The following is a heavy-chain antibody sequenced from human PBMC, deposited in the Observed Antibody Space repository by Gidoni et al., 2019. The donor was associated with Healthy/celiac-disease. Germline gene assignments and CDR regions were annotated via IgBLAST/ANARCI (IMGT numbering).Heavy chain of an antibody. J-gene: IGHJ4*02. CDR1: GGSISSSSYY. Sequence: QLHLPQSGPGLVKPSETLSLTCTVSGGSISSSSYYWGWIRQPPGKGLECIGSIYYSGSTYYNPSLKSRVTISVDTSKNQFSLKLSSVTAADTAVYYCARRGAAQLFDYWGQGTLVTVSS. D-gene: IGHD6-13*01. CDR2: IYYSGST. V-gene: IGHV4-39*01. CDR3: ARRGAAQLFDY.